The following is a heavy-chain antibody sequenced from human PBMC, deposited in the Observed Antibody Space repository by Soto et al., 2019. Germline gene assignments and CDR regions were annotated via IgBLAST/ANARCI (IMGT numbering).Heavy chain of an antibody. D-gene: IGHD4-4*01. CDR3: ARLVDYSNYYFDY. CDR1: GGSISSSSYY. CDR2: IYYSGST. J-gene: IGHJ4*02. V-gene: IGHV4-39*01. Sequence: SETLSLTCTVSGGSISSSSYYWGWIRQPPGKGLEWIGSIYYSGSTYYNPSLKSRVTISVDTSKNQFSLKLSSVTAADTAVYYCARLVDYSNYYFDYWGQGTLVTVSS.